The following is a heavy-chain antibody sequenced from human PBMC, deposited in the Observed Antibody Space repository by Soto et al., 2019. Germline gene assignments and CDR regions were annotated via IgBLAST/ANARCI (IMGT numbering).Heavy chain of an antibody. D-gene: IGHD7-27*01. V-gene: IGHV1-3*01. CDR3: ARETGDRAFDY. CDR2: IHAGTGNT. CDR1: GYTFTSYA. J-gene: IGHJ4*02. Sequence: QVPFVQSGAEVKKPGASVKVSCESSGYTFTSYAVHWVRQAPGQRLQWMGWIHAGTGNTKYSQKFQGRVTFTRDTSASTADMEVSSLISEDTAVYFCARETGDRAFDYWGQGTLVTVSS.